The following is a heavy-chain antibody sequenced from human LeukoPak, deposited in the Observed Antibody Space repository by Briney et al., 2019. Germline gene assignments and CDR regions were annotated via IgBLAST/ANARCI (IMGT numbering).Heavy chain of an antibody. CDR3: AREPALEIFRTMVRGAANWFDP. CDR1: GGSISSGGYY. D-gene: IGHD3-10*01. Sequence: SQTLSLTCTVSGGSISSGGYYWSWIRQPPGKGLEWIGYIYHSGSTYYNPSLKSRVTISVDRSKNQFSLKLSSVTAADTAVYYCAREPALEIFRTMVRGAANWFDPWGQGTLVTVSS. V-gene: IGHV4-30-2*01. CDR2: IYHSGST. J-gene: IGHJ5*02.